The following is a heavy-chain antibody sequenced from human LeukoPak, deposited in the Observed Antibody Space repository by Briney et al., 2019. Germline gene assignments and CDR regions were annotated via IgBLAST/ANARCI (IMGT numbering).Heavy chain of an antibody. CDR2: ISGSGGST. D-gene: IGHD3-22*01. J-gene: IGHJ4*02. CDR1: GFTFSSYA. V-gene: IGHV3-23*01. CDR3: AKAGRPYYYDSSGYYLDY. Sequence: GGSLRLSCAASGFTFSSYAMSWVRQAPGKGLEWVSAISGSGGSTYYADSVKGRFTISRDNSKNTLYLQMNSLRAEDTAVYYCAKAGRPYYYDSSGYYLDYWGQGTLVTVSS.